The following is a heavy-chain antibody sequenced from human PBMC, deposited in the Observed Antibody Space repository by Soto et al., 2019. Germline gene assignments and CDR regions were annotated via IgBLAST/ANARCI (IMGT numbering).Heavy chain of an antibody. J-gene: IGHJ4*02. CDR2: ISGSGGST. CDR1: GFTFSSYA. V-gene: IGHV3-23*01. D-gene: IGHD6-13*01. CDR3: AYSSTPFDC. Sequence: EAQLFESGGGLVQPGGSLRLSCAASGFTFSSYAMSWVRQAPGKGLEWVSAISGSGGSTYYADSVKVRFTISGDNSKKTLYLQMTSLSAEDTAVYYCAYSSTPFDCWGQGTLVTVSS.